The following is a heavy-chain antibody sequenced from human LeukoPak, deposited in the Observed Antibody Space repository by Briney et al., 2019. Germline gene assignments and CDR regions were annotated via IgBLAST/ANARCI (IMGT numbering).Heavy chain of an antibody. CDR1: GFNFSSYA. CDR3: ARYSPPAYYDILTAYSTGFDY. CDR2: IAYDGSGK. V-gene: IGHV3-30*04. Sequence: GGALRLSFAGSGFNFSSYAMHWVRQAPGKGLEGVALIAYDGSGKYYTDSVKGRFTISRDNSKNTVYLQMNSLKPEDTGVYYCARYSPPAYYDILTAYSTGFDYWGQGTLVTVST. J-gene: IGHJ4*02. D-gene: IGHD3-9*01.